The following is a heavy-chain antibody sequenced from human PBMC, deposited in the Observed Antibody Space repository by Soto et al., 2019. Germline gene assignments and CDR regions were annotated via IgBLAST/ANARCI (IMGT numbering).Heavy chain of an antibody. CDR2: INWNGVST. J-gene: IGHJ5*02. Sequence: GGSLRLSCAASGFTFDDHGMTWVRQAPGKGLEWVSAINWNGVSTGYADSVQGRFTISRDNAKSSLYLQMNSLRAEDTAVYYCARDHYGPGWFDPWGQGTLVTVSS. CDR1: GFTFDDHG. D-gene: IGHD3-10*01. V-gene: IGHV3-20*04. CDR3: ARDHYGPGWFDP.